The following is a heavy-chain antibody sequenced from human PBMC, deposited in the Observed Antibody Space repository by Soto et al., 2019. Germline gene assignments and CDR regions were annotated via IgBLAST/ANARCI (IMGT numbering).Heavy chain of an antibody. J-gene: IGHJ6*02. CDR1: GFTFSNYA. CDR2: ISYNGGNR. Sequence: QVQLVESGGGVVQPGRSLRLSCAASGFTFSNYAMHWVRQAPGKGLECVAVISYNGGNRFYRDYVKGRFTISRDNSKNTVNLKIDSLRYEDAAVYYCARGDREDTAVVIGVRPGEYGVDVWGQGTTVTVSS. V-gene: IGHV3-30*04. CDR3: ARGDREDTAVVIGVRPGEYGVDV. D-gene: IGHD2-15*01.